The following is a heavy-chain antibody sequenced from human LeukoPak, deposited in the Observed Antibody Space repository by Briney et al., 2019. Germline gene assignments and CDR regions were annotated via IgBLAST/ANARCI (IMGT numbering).Heavy chain of an antibody. V-gene: IGHV3-21*01. CDR1: GFTFSSYS. J-gene: IGHJ6*03. CDR2: ISSSSSYI. CDR3: ARSAPYYYYMDV. Sequence: GGSLRLSCAASGFTFSSYSMNWVRQAPGKGLEWVSSISSSSSYIYYADSVKGRLTISRDNAKNSLYLQMNSLRAEDTAVYYCARSAPYYYYMDVWGKGTTVTVSS.